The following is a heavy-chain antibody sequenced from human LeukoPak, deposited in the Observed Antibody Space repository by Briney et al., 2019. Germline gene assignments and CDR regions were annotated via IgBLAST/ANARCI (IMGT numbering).Heavy chain of an antibody. V-gene: IGHV3-30-3*01. CDR3: ARDSSGSYMSDY. Sequence: GGSLRLSCAASGFTFNDYAMHWARQAPGKGLEWVAFISHDRSNNCHADSVKGRFTISRDNSKNTLYLQMNSLTDEDTAVYYCARDSSGSYMSDYWGQGTLVTVSS. CDR1: GFTFNDYA. D-gene: IGHD3-10*01. CDR2: ISHDRSNN. J-gene: IGHJ4*02.